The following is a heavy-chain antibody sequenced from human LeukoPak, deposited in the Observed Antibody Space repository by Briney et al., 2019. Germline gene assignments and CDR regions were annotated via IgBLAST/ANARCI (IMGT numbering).Heavy chain of an antibody. J-gene: IGHJ3*01. Sequence: GGSLRLSCAASGFTFTNYWMTSVRQAPGKGLEWVANIKQDGSEKYYVDSVKGRFTISRDNAKNSLSLQMDGLRAADSALYYCVRGGSWYAAHDFWGQGTMVTVSS. D-gene: IGHD6-13*01. CDR1: GFTFTNYW. V-gene: IGHV3-7*04. CDR2: IKQDGSEK. CDR3: VRGGSWYAAHDF.